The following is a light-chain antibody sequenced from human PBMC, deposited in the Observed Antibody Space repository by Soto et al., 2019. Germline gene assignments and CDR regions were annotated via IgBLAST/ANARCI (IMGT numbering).Light chain of an antibody. Sequence: EIVLTQSPATLSLSPGERATLSCRASQSVSSYLAWYQQKPGQAPRLLIYDASNSATGIPARFSGIGSGTDFTLTISSPAPANSAVYYCQQRSNWPPQLTFGGGTKVEIK. V-gene: IGKV3-11*01. CDR1: QSVSSY. CDR3: QQRSNWPPQLT. CDR2: DAS. J-gene: IGKJ4*01.